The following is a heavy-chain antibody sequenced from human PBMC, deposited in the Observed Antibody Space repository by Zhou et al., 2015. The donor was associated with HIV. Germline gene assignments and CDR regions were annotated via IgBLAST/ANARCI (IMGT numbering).Heavy chain of an antibody. J-gene: IGHJ4*02. Sequence: QVQLVQSGAEVKKPGSSVKVSCKASGGTFRSDGISWVRQAPGQGLEWMGGIIPLFGTTIVAQKFQGRVTVTADRSTSTAYMELRSLRSEDTAVYYCASATLLFGELSPLDYWGQGTLVTVSS. CDR3: ASATLLFGELSPLDY. V-gene: IGHV1-69*06. CDR2: IIPLFGTT. CDR1: GGTFRSDG. D-gene: IGHD3-10*01.